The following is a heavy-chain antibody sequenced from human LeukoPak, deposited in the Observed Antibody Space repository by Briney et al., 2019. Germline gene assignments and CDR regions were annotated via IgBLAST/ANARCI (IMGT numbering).Heavy chain of an antibody. CDR3: AKDKLTGLLGCLSYFDY. CDR1: GFTFSSYA. V-gene: IGHV3-23*01. J-gene: IGHJ4*02. Sequence: GGSLRLSCAASGFTFSSYAMSWVRQAPGKGLEWVSAISGSGGSTYYADSVKGRFTISRDNSKNTLYLQMNSLRAEDTAVYYCAKDKLTGLLGCLSYFDYWGQGTLVTVSS. D-gene: IGHD2/OR15-2a*01. CDR2: ISGSGGST.